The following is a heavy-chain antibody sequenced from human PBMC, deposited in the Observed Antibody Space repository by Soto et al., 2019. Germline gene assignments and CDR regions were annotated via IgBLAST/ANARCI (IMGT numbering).Heavy chain of an antibody. CDR1: GFTFSSYW. Sequence: EVQLVESGGGLVLPGGSLRLSCAASGFTFSSYWMSWVRQAPGKGLEWVANIKQDGSEKYYVDSVKGRFTISRDNAKNSLYLQMNSLRAEDTAVYYCARESPSSSWFVNDDAFDIWGQGTMVTVSS. CDR3: ARESPSSSWFVNDDAFDI. D-gene: IGHD6-13*01. J-gene: IGHJ3*02. V-gene: IGHV3-7*01. CDR2: IKQDGSEK.